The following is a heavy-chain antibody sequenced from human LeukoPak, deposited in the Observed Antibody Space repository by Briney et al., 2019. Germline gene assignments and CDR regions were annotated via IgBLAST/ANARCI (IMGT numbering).Heavy chain of an antibody. CDR1: GGSISSYY. Sequence: SETLSLTCTVSGGSISSYYWSWIRQPPGKGLEWIGYIYYSGSTNYNPSLKSRVTISVDTSKNQFSLKLSSATAADTAVYYCARAGKSLYSSTTWMDYWGQGTLVTVSS. J-gene: IGHJ4*02. V-gene: IGHV4-59*01. D-gene: IGHD6-13*01. CDR2: IYYSGST. CDR3: ARAGKSLYSSTTWMDY.